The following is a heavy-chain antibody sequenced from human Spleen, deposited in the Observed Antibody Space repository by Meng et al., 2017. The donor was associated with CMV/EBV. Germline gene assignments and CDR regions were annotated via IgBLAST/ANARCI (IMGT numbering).Heavy chain of an antibody. V-gene: IGHV4-34*01. CDR2: INHSGST. Sequence: SLTCAVYGGSFRGYYWRWIRPPPGKGLEWIGEINHSGSTNYNPSLKSRVTISVDTSKNQFSLKLSSVTAADTAVYYCARGVGALLDYWGQGTLVTVSS. D-gene: IGHD1-26*01. CDR3: ARGVGALLDY. CDR1: GGSFRGYY. J-gene: IGHJ4*02.